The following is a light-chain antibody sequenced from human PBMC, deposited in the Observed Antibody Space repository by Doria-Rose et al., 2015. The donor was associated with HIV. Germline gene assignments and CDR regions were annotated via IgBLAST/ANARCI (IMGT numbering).Light chain of an antibody. J-gene: IGKJ4*01. V-gene: IGKV1-39*01. CDR3: QQSYSTPLT. CDR1: QSTGSF. CDR2: AAS. Sequence: DIRMTQSPSSLSASVGDRVTITCRASQSTGSFLNWYQQKPGKAPKLLIYAASPLQNGVPSRFSGSGSGTDCTLTISSLQPEDFATYFCQQSYSTPLTFGGGTKVEIK.